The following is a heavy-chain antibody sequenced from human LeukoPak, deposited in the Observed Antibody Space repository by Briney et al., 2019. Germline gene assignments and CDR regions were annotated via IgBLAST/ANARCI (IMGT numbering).Heavy chain of an antibody. CDR2: IYRSGST. Sequence: PSETLSLTCTVSGGSISSGGYYWSWIRQPPGKGLEWIGYIYRSGSTYYNPSLKSRVTISVDRSKNQFSLKLSSVTAADTAVYYCARHEWLLARYGMDVWGQGTTVTVSS. J-gene: IGHJ6*02. CDR3: ARHEWLLARYGMDV. D-gene: IGHD5-24*01. CDR1: GGSISSGGYY. V-gene: IGHV4-30-2*01.